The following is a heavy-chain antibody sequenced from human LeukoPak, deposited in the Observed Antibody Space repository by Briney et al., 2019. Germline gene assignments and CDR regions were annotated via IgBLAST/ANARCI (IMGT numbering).Heavy chain of an antibody. V-gene: IGHV3-72*01. D-gene: IGHD3-22*01. J-gene: IGHJ6*02. Sequence: QTGGSLRLSCAASGFTFSDHYMDWVRQAPGKGLEWVGRTRNQPNIVTTEYAASVKGRFSISRDVSKNSLYLQMNSLKTEDTAVYYCAREGFRYYYDTSGSYHGPFRGVLDVWGQGTTVTVSS. CDR1: GFTFSDHY. CDR3: AREGFRYYYDTSGSYHGPFRGVLDV. CDR2: TRNQPNIVTT.